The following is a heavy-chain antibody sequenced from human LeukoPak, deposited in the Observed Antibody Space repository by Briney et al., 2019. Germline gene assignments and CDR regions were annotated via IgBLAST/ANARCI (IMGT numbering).Heavy chain of an antibody. V-gene: IGHV1-8*02. J-gene: IGHJ6*03. CDR1: GYIFIDYE. CDR3: ARGRYMDV. Sequence: ASVKVSCKASGYIFIDYEINWVRQAPGQGLEWMGWMNPKSGDTGYEQKFQGRATITRDSSISTVYMELSSLGSEDTALYYCARGRYMDVWGKGTMVTVSS. CDR2: MNPKSGDT.